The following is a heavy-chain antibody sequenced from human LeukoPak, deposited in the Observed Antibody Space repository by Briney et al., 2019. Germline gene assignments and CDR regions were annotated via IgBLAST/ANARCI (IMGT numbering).Heavy chain of an antibody. CDR1: GGSISSYY. V-gene: IGHV4-59*01. Sequence: PSETLSLTCTVSGGSISSYYWSWIRQPPGKGLEWIGYIYYSGSTNYNPSLKSRVTISVDTSKNQFSLKLSSVTAADTAVYYCARSAPGRIAAAGTGWFDPWGQGTLVTVSS. CDR2: IYYSGST. J-gene: IGHJ5*02. CDR3: ARSAPGRIAAAGTGWFDP. D-gene: IGHD6-13*01.